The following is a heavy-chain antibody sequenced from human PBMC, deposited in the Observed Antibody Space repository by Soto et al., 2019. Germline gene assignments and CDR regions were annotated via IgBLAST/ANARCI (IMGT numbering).Heavy chain of an antibody. Sequence: SETLSLTCAVYGGSFSGYYWSWIRQPPGKGLEWIGEINHSGSTNYNPSLKSRVTISVDTSKNQFSLKLSSVTAADTAVYYCARGREYSRTTGLIDYWGQGTLVTVSS. CDR1: GGSFSGYY. CDR3: ARGREYSRTTGLIDY. J-gene: IGHJ4*02. V-gene: IGHV4-34*01. CDR2: INHSGST. D-gene: IGHD6-6*01.